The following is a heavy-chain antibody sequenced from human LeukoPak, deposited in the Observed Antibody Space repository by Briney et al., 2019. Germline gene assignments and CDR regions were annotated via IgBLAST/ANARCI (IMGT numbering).Heavy chain of an antibody. J-gene: IGHJ4*02. V-gene: IGHV3-33*06. CDR2: IWYDGSNK. CDR3: AKRSSRDGYNRDY. D-gene: IGHD5-24*01. Sequence: PGGSLRLSCAASGFTFSSYGMHWVRQAPGKGLEWVAVIWYDGSNKYYADSVKGRFTISRDNSKNTLYLQMNSLRAEDTAVYYCAKRSSRDGYNRDYWGQGTLVTVSS. CDR1: GFTFSSYG.